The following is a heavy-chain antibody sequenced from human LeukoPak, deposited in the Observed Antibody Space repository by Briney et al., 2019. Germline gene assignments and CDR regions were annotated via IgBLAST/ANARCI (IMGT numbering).Heavy chain of an antibody. CDR1: GFTFSSYA. V-gene: IGHV3-30-3*01. D-gene: IGHD3-9*01. CDR3: AKNLNVLTGYYDPFDY. J-gene: IGHJ4*02. CDR2: ISKDENEK. Sequence: PGRSLRLSCAASGFTFSSYAMHWVRQAPGKGPEWVGIISKDENEKKYADSVKGRFTISRDNSKNTLFLQMNSLRPEDTAVYYCAKNLNVLTGYYDPFDYWGQGTLVTVSS.